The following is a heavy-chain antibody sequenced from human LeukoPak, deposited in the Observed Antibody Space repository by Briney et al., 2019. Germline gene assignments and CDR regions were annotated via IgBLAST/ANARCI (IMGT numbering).Heavy chain of an antibody. CDR2: MYLSGTT. CDR1: GFTFSSSA. CDR3: AGLVGRYSSGLYYYFDY. D-gene: IGHD3-22*01. V-gene: IGHV4-4*02. J-gene: IGHJ4*02. Sequence: KPGGSLRLSCAASGFTFSSSAMSWVRQVPGKGLEWVGEMYLSGTTHSNPSVKSRVTISIDKSKNQFFLNLSSVTAADTAVYYCAGLVGRYSSGLYYYFDYWGQGTLVTVSS.